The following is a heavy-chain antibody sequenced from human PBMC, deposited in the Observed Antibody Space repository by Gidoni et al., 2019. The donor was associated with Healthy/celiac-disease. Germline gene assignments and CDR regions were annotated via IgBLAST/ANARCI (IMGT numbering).Heavy chain of an antibody. J-gene: IGHJ4*02. CDR3: TTGQTYYYDSSGYYYRY. Sequence: EVQLVESGGGLVKPGGSLRLSCAASGFPFSNALMSWVRQAQGKGLEWGGRIKSKTDGGTTDNAAPVKGRFNISRDDSKNTLYLQMNSLKTEDTAVYYCTTGQTYYYDSSGYYYRYWGQGTLVTVSS. D-gene: IGHD3-22*01. CDR2: IKSKTDGGTT. CDR1: GFPFSNAL. V-gene: IGHV3-15*01.